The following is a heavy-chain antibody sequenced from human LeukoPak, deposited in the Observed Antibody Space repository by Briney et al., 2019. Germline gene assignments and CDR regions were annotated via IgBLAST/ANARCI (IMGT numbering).Heavy chain of an antibody. CDR2: ISYDGSNK. CDR1: GLTFSSYG. Sequence: PGRSLRLSCAASGLTFSSYGMHWVRRAPGKGLEWVAVISYDGSNKYYADSVKGRFTISRDNSKNTLYLQMNSLRAEDTAVYYCAKITIFGVVSSPFDYWGQGTLVTVSS. CDR3: AKITIFGVVSSPFDY. D-gene: IGHD3-3*01. V-gene: IGHV3-30*18. J-gene: IGHJ4*02.